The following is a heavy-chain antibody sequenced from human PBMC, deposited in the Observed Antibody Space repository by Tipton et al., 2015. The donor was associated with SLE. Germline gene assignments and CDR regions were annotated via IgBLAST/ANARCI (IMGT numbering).Heavy chain of an antibody. CDR2: IADTGSP. CDR1: GGSFSGYH. D-gene: IGHD3-10*01. Sequence: TLSLTCAVYGGSFSGYHWTWIRQPPGQGLEWIGEIADTGSPNYNPSLKSRVTISLDTSKSQFSLILNSLTAADTAVYYCAGTPWLVRFEYWGQGTLVNVSP. V-gene: IGHV4-34*01. J-gene: IGHJ4*02. CDR3: AGTPWLVRFEY.